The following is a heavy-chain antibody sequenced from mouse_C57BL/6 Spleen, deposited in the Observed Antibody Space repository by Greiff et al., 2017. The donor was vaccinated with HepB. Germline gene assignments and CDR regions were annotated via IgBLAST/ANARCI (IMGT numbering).Heavy chain of an antibody. CDR3: ARPFDY. J-gene: IGHJ2*01. V-gene: IGHV1-54*01. CDR1: GYAFTNYL. Sequence: QVTLKVSGAELVRPGTSVKVSCKASGYAFTNYLIEWVKQRPGQGLEWIGVINPGSGGTNYNEKFKGKATLTADKSSSTAYMQLSSLTSEDSAVYFCARPFDYWGQGTTLTVSS. CDR2: INPGSGGT.